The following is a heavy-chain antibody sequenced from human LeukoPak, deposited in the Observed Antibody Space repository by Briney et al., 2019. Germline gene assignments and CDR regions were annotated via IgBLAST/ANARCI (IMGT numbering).Heavy chain of an antibody. CDR1: GFTFSSYG. CDR3: AKDASWRAGTFLFDY. CDR2: IWYDGSNK. V-gene: IGHV3-33*06. Sequence: GGSLRLSCAASGFTFSSYGMHWVRQAPGKGLGWVAVIWYDGSNKYYADSVKGRFTISRDNSKNTLYLQMNSLRAEDTAVYYCAKDASWRAGTFLFDYWGQGTLVTVSS. D-gene: IGHD1-1*01. J-gene: IGHJ4*02.